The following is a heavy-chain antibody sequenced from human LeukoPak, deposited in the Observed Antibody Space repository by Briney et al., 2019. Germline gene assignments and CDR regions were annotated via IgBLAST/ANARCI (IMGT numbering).Heavy chain of an antibody. CDR3: ARYPYSDSGVWQAFDY. Sequence: PSETLSLTCTVSGGSISSYYWSWIRQPPGKGLEWIGYIYYSGSTNYNPSLTSRVTISVDTSKNQFSLRLSSVTAADTAVYYCARYPYSDSGVWQAFDYWGQGTLVTVSS. CDR2: IYYSGST. J-gene: IGHJ4*02. CDR1: GGSISSYY. D-gene: IGHD5-12*01. V-gene: IGHV4-59*08.